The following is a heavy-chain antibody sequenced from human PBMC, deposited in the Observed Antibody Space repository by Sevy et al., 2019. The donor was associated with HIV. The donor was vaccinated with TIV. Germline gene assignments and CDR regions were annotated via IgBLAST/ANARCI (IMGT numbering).Heavy chain of an antibody. CDR3: AKGGSGGIDHYGMDV. Sequence: GGSLRLSCAASGFRFNNFGMYWDRQAPGKGLEGVAFIRYDGINKYYVHSVKGRSTISRDNSKDTLYLEMKSLRLEDTAIYYCAKGGSGGIDHYGMDVWGQGTTVTVSS. CDR2: IRYDGINK. V-gene: IGHV3-30*02. CDR1: GFRFNNFG. J-gene: IGHJ6*02. D-gene: IGHD6-25*01.